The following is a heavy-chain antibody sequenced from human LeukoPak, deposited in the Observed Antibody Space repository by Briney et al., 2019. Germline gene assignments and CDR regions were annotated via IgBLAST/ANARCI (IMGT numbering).Heavy chain of an antibody. CDR1: GGSISSSSYY. Sequence: PSETLSLTCTVSGGSISSSSYYWGWIRQPPGKGLEWIGSIYYSGSTYYNPSLKSRVTMSVDTSKNQFSLKLSSVTAADTAVYYCAREDMSSSWDGAVFEYWGQGTLVTVSS. CDR3: AREDMSSSWDGAVFEY. V-gene: IGHV4-39*07. D-gene: IGHD6-13*01. J-gene: IGHJ4*02. CDR2: IYYSGST.